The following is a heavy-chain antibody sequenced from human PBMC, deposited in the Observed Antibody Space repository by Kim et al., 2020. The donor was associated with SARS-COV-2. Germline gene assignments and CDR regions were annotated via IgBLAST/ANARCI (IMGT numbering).Heavy chain of an antibody. V-gene: IGHV3-30*01. Sequence: SYADSVKGRFTISRDNSKNTLYLQMNSLRAEDTAVYYCARDYDSSGYFDYWGQGTLVTVSS. CDR3: ARDYDSSGYFDY. J-gene: IGHJ4*02. D-gene: IGHD3-22*01.